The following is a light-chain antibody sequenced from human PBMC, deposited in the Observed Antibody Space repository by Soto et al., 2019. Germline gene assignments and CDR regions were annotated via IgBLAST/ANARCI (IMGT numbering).Light chain of an antibody. J-gene: IGKJ5*01. CDR3: LQRQDQLPST. Sequence: TQCPASLYVSPGDGSTHSCRAAQHVTTNIAWYPLRRGQPPRLLIYYISNSATGIPARFCCSASGRDYTINICGLGLADDAVFYCLQRQDQLPSTFGQGTRLEIK. CDR2: YIS. V-gene: IGKV3-11*02. CDR1: QHVTTN.